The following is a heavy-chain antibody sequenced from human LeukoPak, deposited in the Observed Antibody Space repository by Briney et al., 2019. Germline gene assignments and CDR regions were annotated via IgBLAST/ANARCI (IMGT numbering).Heavy chain of an antibody. CDR3: ARQRYYGSGSRARGFDP. CDR1: GGSISSGPYY. CDR2: FYYSGST. V-gene: IGHV4-39*01. D-gene: IGHD3-10*01. Sequence: SETLSLTCTVSGGSISSGPYYWGWIRQPPGKGLEWIGSFYYSGSTYYNPSLKSRVTISVDTSKNQFSLKLSSVTAADTAVYYCARQRYYGSGSRARGFDPWGQGTLVTVSS. J-gene: IGHJ5*02.